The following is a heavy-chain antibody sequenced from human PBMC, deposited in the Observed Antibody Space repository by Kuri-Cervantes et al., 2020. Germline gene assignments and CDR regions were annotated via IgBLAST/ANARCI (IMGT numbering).Heavy chain of an antibody. CDR2: ISSSTRYI. J-gene: IGHJ6*03. Sequence: GGSLRLSCVASGFTFNSYSMNWVRQAPGKGLEWVSSISSSTRYIYYADSVKGRFTISRDNAKNSLYLQMNSLRAEDTAVYYCARLGYGSGRDYYYMDVWGKGTTVTVSS. V-gene: IGHV3-21*03. CDR3: ARLGYGSGRDYYYMDV. CDR1: GFTFNSYS. D-gene: IGHD3-10*01.